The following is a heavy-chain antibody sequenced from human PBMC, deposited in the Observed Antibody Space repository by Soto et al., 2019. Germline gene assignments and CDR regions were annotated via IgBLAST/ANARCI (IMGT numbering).Heavy chain of an antibody. CDR2: IKSKTDGGTT. Sequence: EVQLVESGGGLVKPGGSLRLSCAASGFTFSNAWMNWVRQAPGKGLEWVGRIKSKTDGGTTDYAAPVKGRFTISRDDSKNTLDLIMNSLKTEDTAVYYCTTDLYSGSYYDAFDIWGQGTMVTVSS. CDR1: GFTFSNAW. CDR3: TTDLYSGSYYDAFDI. J-gene: IGHJ3*02. D-gene: IGHD1-26*01. V-gene: IGHV3-15*07.